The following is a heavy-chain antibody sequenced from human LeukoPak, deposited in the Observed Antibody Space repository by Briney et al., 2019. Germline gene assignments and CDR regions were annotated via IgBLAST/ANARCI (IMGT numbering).Heavy chain of an antibody. D-gene: IGHD4-17*01. CDR3: ARGDDYGDYWGLY. CDR1: GYTFTKYG. V-gene: IGHV1-18*01. CDR2: ISTYDGNT. Sequence: ASVKVSCKASGYTFTKYGITWVRQAPGQGLEWMGWISTYDGNTNYAQKLQGRVTMTTDTSTSTAYMELRSLISDDAAVYYCARGDDYGDYWGLYWGQGTLVTVSS. J-gene: IGHJ4*02.